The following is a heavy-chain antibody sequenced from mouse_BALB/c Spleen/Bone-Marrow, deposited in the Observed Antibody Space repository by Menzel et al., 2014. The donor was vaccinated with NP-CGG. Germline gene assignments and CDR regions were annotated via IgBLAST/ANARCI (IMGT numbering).Heavy chain of an antibody. CDR2: ISSGGSNT. V-gene: IGHV5-12-1*01. Sequence: EVKVVESGGGLVKPGGSLKLSCAASGFAFSGCDMSWVRQTPEKRLEWVAYISSGGSNTYYPDTVKGRFTISRDNAKNTLYLQMNSLKSEGTAMYYCARQRGYAYAMDYWGQGTSVTVSS. J-gene: IGHJ4*01. D-gene: IGHD2-2*01. CDR1: GFAFSGCD. CDR3: ARQRGYAYAMDY.